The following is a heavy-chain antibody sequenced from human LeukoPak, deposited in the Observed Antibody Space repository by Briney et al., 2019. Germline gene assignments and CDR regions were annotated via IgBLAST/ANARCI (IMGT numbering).Heavy chain of an antibody. J-gene: IGHJ4*02. CDR3: AKDKFLRWDYFDY. V-gene: IGHV3-30*18. D-gene: IGHD3-3*01. CDR2: ISYDGSNK. CDR1: GFTFSSYG. Sequence: PGGSLRLSCAASGFTFSSYGMHWVRQAPGKGLEWVAVISYDGSNKYYADSVKGRFTISRDNSKNTLYLQMNSLRAEDTAVYYCAKDKFLRWDYFDYWGQGTLVTVSS.